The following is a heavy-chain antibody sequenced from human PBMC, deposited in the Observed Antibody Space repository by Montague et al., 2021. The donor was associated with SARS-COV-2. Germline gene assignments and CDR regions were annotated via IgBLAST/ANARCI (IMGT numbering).Heavy chain of an antibody. Sequence: SLRLSCAASGFTFSSYSMNWVRQAPGKGLEWVPYISSSSSTIYYADSVKGRFTISRDNAKNSLYLQMNSLRAEDTAVYYCARGNGGPNRRFLEWLSPYGMDVWGQGTTVTVSS. CDR2: ISSSSSTI. J-gene: IGHJ6*02. V-gene: IGHV3-48*04. CDR1: GFTFSSYS. D-gene: IGHD3-3*01. CDR3: ARGNGGPNRRFLEWLSPYGMDV.